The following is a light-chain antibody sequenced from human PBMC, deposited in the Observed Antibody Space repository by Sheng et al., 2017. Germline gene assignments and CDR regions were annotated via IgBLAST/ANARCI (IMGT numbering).Light chain of an antibody. CDR1: ALANQY. V-gene: IGLV3-25*03. CDR2: KDI. J-gene: IGLJ1*01. Sequence: SYELAQPPSVSVSPGETARITCSADALANQYAYWYQQKPGQAPILVIYKDIERPSGIPERFSGSTSETTVTLTISGVQAEDEADYYCQSADGNATYVFGSGTRVTVL. CDR3: QSADGNATYV.